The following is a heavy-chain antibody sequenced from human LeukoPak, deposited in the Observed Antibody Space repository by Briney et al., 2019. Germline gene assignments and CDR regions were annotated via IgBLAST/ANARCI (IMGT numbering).Heavy chain of an antibody. CDR1: GGSISSSSYY. CDR3: AREIGGYNQGYFDL. Sequence: PSETLSLTCTVSGGSISSSSYYWGWIRQPPGKGLEWIGSIYYSGSTYYNPSLKSRVTISVDTSKNQFSLKLSSVTAADTAVYYCAREIGGYNQGYFDLWGRGTLVTVSS. CDR2: IYYSGST. V-gene: IGHV4-39*07. D-gene: IGHD5-24*01. J-gene: IGHJ2*01.